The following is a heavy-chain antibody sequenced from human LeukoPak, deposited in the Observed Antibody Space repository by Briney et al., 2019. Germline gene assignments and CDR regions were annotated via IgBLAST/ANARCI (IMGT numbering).Heavy chain of an antibody. D-gene: IGHD6-6*01. J-gene: IGHJ4*02. V-gene: IGHV3-48*01. CDR2: ISSSGSTI. Sequence: GGSLRLSCAASGFTFSSYSMNWVRQAPGKGLEWVSYISSSGSTIYYADSVKGRFTISRDNAKNSLYLQMNSLRAEDTAVYYCASSASSSDDYWGQGTLVTVSS. CDR3: ASSASSSDDY. CDR1: GFTFSSYS.